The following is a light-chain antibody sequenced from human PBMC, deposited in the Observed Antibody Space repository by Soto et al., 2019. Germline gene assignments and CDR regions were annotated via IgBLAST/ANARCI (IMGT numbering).Light chain of an antibody. CDR1: QSVSSSY. CDR3: QQYSISPYT. V-gene: IGKV3-20*01. Sequence: EIVLTQSPGTLSLSPGERATLSCRASQSVSSSYLAWYQQKPGQAPRLLIYGASTRATGIPDRFSGIGSGTDFTLTISRLEPEDVAVYYCQQYSISPYTFGQGTKLEIK. J-gene: IGKJ2*01. CDR2: GAS.